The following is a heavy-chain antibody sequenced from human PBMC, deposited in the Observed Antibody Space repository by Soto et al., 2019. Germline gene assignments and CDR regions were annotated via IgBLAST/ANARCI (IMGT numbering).Heavy chain of an antibody. D-gene: IGHD3-3*01. J-gene: IGHJ6*02. CDR2: IVVGSGNT. CDR3: AAGETYYDFWSGYYGMDV. V-gene: IGHV1-58*01. CDR1: GFTFTSSS. Sequence: SVKGSWKAAGFTFTSSSVQWVRQARGQRLEWIGWIVVGSGNTNYAQKFQERVTITRDMSTSTAYMELSSLRSEDTAVYYCAAGETYYDFWSGYYGMDVWGQGTTVTVSS.